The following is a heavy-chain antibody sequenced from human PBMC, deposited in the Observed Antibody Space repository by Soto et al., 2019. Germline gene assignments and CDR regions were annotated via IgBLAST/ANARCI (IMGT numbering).Heavy chain of an antibody. J-gene: IGHJ6*02. D-gene: IGHD6-19*01. V-gene: IGHV3-30-3*01. CDR2: ISYDGSNK. Sequence: GGALRLSCAASGFTFSSYAMHWVRQAPGKGLEWVAVISYDGSNKYYADSVKGRFTISRDNSKNTLYLQMNSLRAEDTAVYYCARDHRGSSGWYKMYYYYYYGMDVWGQGTTVTVSS. CDR3: ARDHRGSSGWYKMYYYYYYGMDV. CDR1: GFTFSSYA.